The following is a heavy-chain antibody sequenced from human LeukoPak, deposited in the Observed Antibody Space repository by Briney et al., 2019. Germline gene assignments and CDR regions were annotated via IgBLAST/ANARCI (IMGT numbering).Heavy chain of an antibody. D-gene: IGHD2-2*01. CDR3: AKDLRCSSTSCLFDY. CDR1: GFTFSSYA. J-gene: IGHJ4*02. V-gene: IGHV3-23*01. CDR2: SSGSGGST. Sequence: PGGSLRLSCAASGFTFSSYAMSWVRQAPGKGLEWVSASSGSGGSTYYADSVKGRFTISRDNSKNTLYLQMNSLRAEDTAVYYCAKDLRCSSTSCLFDYWGQGTLVTVSS.